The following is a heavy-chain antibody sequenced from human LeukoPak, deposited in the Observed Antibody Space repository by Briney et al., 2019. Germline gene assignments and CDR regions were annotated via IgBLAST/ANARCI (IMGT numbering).Heavy chain of an antibody. V-gene: IGHV4-59*01. J-gene: IGHJ4*02. CDR2: IYYSGST. Sequence: PSETLSLTCTASGGSISSYYWSWIRQPPGKGLEWIGYIYYSGSTNYNPSLKSRVTISVDTSKNQFSLKLSSVTAADTAVYYCARGGVTTTFDYWGQGTLVTVSS. CDR3: ARGGVTTTFDY. CDR1: GGSISSYY. D-gene: IGHD4-17*01.